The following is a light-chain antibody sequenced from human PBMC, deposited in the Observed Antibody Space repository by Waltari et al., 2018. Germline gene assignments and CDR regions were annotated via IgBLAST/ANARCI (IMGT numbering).Light chain of an antibody. CDR1: QSVSSY. CDR2: DAS. CDR3: QQSSNWPPFT. Sequence: EIVLTQSPATLSLSPGERATLSFRASQSVSSYLAWYQQKPGQAPRLLIYDASNRTSSIPGWFSGSAPATVFPITISRVEHEDSAVYCCQQSSNWPPFTFGGGTKVEIK. J-gene: IGKJ4*01. V-gene: IGKV3-11*01.